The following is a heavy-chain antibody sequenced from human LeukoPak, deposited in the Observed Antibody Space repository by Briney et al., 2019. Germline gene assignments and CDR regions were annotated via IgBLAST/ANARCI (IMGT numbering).Heavy chain of an antibody. J-gene: IGHJ5*02. D-gene: IGHD2-21*02. CDR1: GFTFSSYA. CDR2: ISYDGSNK. V-gene: IGHV3-30*04. Sequence: GGSLRLSCAASGFTFSSYAMHWVRQAPGKGLEGVAVISYDGSNKYYADSVKGRFTIPRDNSKNTLYLQMNSLRAEDTALYYCARDLMVTNWFDPWGQGTLVTVTS. CDR3: ARDLMVTNWFDP.